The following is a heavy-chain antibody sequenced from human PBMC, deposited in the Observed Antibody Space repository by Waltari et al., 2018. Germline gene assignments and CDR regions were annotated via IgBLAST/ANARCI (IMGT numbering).Heavy chain of an antibody. CDR1: GFTFDDYG. CDR2: ISGDGYST. CDR3: AKDMIRGNEEFDY. Sequence: EVHLVESGGGVVQPGGSLRLSCAASGFTFDDYGMHWVRQPPGKGLEWVSLISGDGYSTYYADSVKGRFTISRDNSKNSLYLQMSSLRTEDTALYYCAKDMIRGNEEFDYWGQGTLVTVSS. D-gene: IGHD1-1*01. V-gene: IGHV3-43*02. J-gene: IGHJ4*02.